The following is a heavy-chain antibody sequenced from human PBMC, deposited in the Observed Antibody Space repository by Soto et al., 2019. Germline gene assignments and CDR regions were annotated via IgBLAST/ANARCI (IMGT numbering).Heavy chain of an antibody. D-gene: IGHD1-26*01. V-gene: IGHV4-39*01. J-gene: IGHJ6*02. CDR2: IYYSGST. CDR3: ARQIVGAGYYYYYGMDV. Sequence: SETLSLTCTVSGGSISSSSYYWGWIRQPPGKGLEWIGSIYYSGSTYYNPSLKSRVTISVDTSKNQFSLKLSSVTAADTAVYYCARQIVGAGYYYYYGMDVWGQGTTVTVSS. CDR1: GGSISSSSYY.